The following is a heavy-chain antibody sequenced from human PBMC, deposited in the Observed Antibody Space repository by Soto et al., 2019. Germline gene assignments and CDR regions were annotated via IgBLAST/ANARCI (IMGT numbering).Heavy chain of an antibody. J-gene: IGHJ4*02. CDR2: ISWNSGSI. V-gene: IGHV3-9*01. CDR1: GFTFDDYA. D-gene: IGHD5-18*01. CDR3: AKVARGYSYGYPFDY. Sequence: GGSLRLSCAASGFTFDDYAMHWVRQAPGKGLEWVSGISWNSGSIGYADSVKGRFTISRDNAKNSLYLQMNSLRAEDTALYYYAKVARGYSYGYPFDYWGQGTLVTVSS.